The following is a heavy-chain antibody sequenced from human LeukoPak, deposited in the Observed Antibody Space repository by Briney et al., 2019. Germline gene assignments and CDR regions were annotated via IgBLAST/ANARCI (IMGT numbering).Heavy chain of an antibody. CDR3: AKDSVVVPAAMFDY. Sequence: GGSLRLSCAASGFTFSSYGMHWVRQAPGKGLEWVAVISYDGSNKYYADSVKGRFTISRDNSKNTLYLQMNSLRAEDTAVYYCAKDSVVVPAAMFDYWGQGTLVTVSS. CDR2: ISYDGSNK. D-gene: IGHD2-2*01. CDR1: GFTFSSYG. J-gene: IGHJ4*02. V-gene: IGHV3-30*18.